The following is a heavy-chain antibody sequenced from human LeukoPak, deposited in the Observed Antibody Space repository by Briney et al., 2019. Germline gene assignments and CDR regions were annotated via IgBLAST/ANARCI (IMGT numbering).Heavy chain of an antibody. Sequence: SETLSLTCTVSGGSLHSYWSWIRQPAGKGLEWIGRISGSGTITYNPALQSRLTISIDTSKNQFSLKLNSVTAADTAVYYCARVSQDYDSSGYTYYYYYMDVWGKGTTVTVSS. D-gene: IGHD3-22*01. V-gene: IGHV4-4*07. CDR1: GGSLHSY. J-gene: IGHJ6*03. CDR2: ISGSGTI. CDR3: ARVSQDYDSSGYTYYYYYMDV.